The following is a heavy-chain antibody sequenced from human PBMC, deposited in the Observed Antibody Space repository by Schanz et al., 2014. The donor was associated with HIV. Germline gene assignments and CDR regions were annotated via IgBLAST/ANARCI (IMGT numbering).Heavy chain of an antibody. Sequence: QVQLVQSGAEVKKPGSSVKVSCKASGGTFSSYAISWVRQAPGQGLEWMGGIIPIFGTANYAQKFQGRVTMTRDTSTSTVYMQLSSLTSDDTAVYYCARGDILTGLYPYYFDSWGQGTLVTVSS. CDR2: IIPIFGTA. J-gene: IGHJ4*02. CDR1: GGTFSSYA. D-gene: IGHD3-9*01. V-gene: IGHV1-69*06. CDR3: ARGDILTGLYPYYFDS.